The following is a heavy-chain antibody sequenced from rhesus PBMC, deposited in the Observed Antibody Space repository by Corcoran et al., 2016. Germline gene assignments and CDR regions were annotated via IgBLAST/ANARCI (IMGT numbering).Heavy chain of an antibody. Sequence: EVQLVESGGGLAMPGGSLRLSCAASGFTFSSYWMHGARQAPGTGLEWVSGINSGGASTYYADSVTGRFTISRDNSKNTLSLQMTSLRAEDTAVYYCAKDRTSSGWYAFDFWGQGLRVTVSS. D-gene: IGHD6-31*01. CDR1: GFTFSSYW. CDR2: INSGGAST. J-gene: IGHJ3*01. CDR3: AKDRTSSGWYAFDF. V-gene: IGHV3S25*01.